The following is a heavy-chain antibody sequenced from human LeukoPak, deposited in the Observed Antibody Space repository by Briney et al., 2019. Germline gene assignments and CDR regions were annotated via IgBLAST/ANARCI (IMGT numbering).Heavy chain of an antibody. D-gene: IGHD1-26*01. CDR3: AKGSRGSYDY. Sequence: GGSLRLSCAASGFTFNSYAMTWVRQAPEKGLEWVSSIIDSGISTYYGDSVKGRFTISRDNSKNTLYLQVNSLRAEDTAVYYCAKGSRGSYDYWGQGTLVTVSS. V-gene: IGHV3-23*01. CDR1: GFTFNSYA. CDR2: IIDSGIST. J-gene: IGHJ4*02.